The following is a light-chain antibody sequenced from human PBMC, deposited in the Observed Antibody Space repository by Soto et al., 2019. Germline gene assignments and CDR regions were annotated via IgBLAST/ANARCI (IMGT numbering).Light chain of an antibody. V-gene: IGLV2-14*01. CDR1: SSDVGGYNF. CDR2: EVS. J-gene: IGLJ3*02. Sequence: QSALTQPASVSGSPGQSITISCTETSSDVGGYNFVSWYQQRPGKAPKLMIYEVSNRPSGVSDRFSGSKSGNTASLTISGLQAEEEADYYCSSYTSRATWVFGGGTKLTVL. CDR3: SSYTSRATWV.